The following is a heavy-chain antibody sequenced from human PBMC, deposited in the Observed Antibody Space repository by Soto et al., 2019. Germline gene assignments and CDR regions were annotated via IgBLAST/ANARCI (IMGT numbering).Heavy chain of an antibody. D-gene: IGHD5-12*01. J-gene: IGHJ4*02. CDR1: GFSPSTSRMC. CDR2: IDWDDDK. V-gene: IGHV2-70*11. Sequence: GPPLVNPTHTLTLTCTFSGFSPSTSRMCVSWIGQPPWKPLEGLARIDWDDDKYYSTSLKTRLTISKDTSKNQVVVTMTNMDPVDTATYYCALTRYWDMGRGYSGYDLDYWGQGTLVTVSS. CDR3: ALTRYWDMGRGYSGYDLDY.